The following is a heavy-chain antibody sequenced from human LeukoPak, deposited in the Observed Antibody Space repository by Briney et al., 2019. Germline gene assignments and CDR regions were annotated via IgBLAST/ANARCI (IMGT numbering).Heavy chain of an antibody. D-gene: IGHD2-8*01. CDR1: GYTFTSYD. V-gene: IGHV1-8*01. CDR3: ARDAALYLRPGPHDY. J-gene: IGHJ4*02. Sequence: ASVKVSCKASGYTFTSYDINWVRQATGQGLEWMGWMNPNSGNTGYAQKFQGRVTMTRDTSISTAYMELSRLRSDDTAVYYCARDAALYLRPGPHDYWGQGTLVTVSS. CDR2: MNPNSGNT.